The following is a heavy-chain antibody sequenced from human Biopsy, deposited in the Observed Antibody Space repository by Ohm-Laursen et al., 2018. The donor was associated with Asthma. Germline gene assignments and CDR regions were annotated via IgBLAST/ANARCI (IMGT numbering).Heavy chain of an antibody. CDR2: IKEDGSEK. D-gene: IGHD2-15*01. V-gene: IGHV3-7*05. J-gene: IGHJ4*02. CDR1: GFMFSSFG. CDR3: ARDVDLRSVY. Sequence: SLRLSCTASGFMFSSFGMHWVRQAPGKGPEWVANIKEDGSEKNYVDSVKGRFTISRDNGKNSLYLQMHSLRAEDTAVYYCARDVDLRSVYWGQGTLVTVSS.